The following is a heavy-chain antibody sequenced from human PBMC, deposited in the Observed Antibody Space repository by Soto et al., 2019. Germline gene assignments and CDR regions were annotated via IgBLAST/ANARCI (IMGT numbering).Heavy chain of an antibody. D-gene: IGHD3-10*01. CDR1: GFSFSIYS. Sequence: EGQLVEFGGGLVKPGGSLRLSCAASGFSFSIYSYNWVRQAPGKGLEWLSYISPAGSSIYYADSVKGRFTISRDSARDSVYLQMNSLRAEDTAVYCCAKERGGSGAFDIWGQGTRVTVSS. CDR3: AKERGGSGAFDI. J-gene: IGHJ3*02. V-gene: IGHV3-48*01. CDR2: ISPAGSSI.